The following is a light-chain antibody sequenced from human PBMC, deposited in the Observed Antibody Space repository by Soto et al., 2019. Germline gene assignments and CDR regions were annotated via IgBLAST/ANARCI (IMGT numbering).Light chain of an antibody. Sequence: DIVMTQSPESLAVSLGERATINCKSSQSILYSSNNKNYVAWYQQKPGQPPRLLIYWASTRESGVPDRFSRSGSGTDFTLTISSLQSEDVAVYYCQQYYTTPPLYTFGQGTKVEIK. CDR1: QSILYSSNNKNY. CDR3: QQYYTTPPLYT. V-gene: IGKV4-1*01. CDR2: WAS. J-gene: IGKJ2*01.